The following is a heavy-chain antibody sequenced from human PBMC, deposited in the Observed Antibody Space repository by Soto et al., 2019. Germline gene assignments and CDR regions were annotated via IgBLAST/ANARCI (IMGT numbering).Heavy chain of an antibody. Sequence: KKXGSXVXXSXXXXXXTFXTXTXNWVRQAPGQGLVWMGSFIPFLNISNNARNFLGRLTLAAAEATTTAYMELQSLSPDDTAIYFCATLGAQNDHWGQGTLVTVSS. CDR3: ATLGAQNDH. D-gene: IGHD3-16*01. CDR1: XXTFXTXT. J-gene: IGHJ5*02. V-gene: IGHV1-69*02. CDR2: FIPFLNIS.